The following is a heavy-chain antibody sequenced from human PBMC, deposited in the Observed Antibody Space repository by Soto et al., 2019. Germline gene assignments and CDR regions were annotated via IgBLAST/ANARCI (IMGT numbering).Heavy chain of an antibody. CDR3: ARTLRGGNTGYAFDI. V-gene: IGHV3-66*01. CDR1: GFTFSNYW. D-gene: IGHD2-15*01. CDR2: IYSGGST. J-gene: IGHJ3*02. Sequence: PGGSLRLSCAASGFTFSNYWMCWVRQAPGKGLEWVSVIYSGGSTYYADSVKDRFTISRDNSKNTLYLQMNSLRAEDTAVYYCARTLRGGNTGYAFDIWGQGTKVTVSS.